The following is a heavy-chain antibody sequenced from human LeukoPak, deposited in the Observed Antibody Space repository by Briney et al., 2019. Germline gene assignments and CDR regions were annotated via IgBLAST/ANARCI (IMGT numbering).Heavy chain of an antibody. J-gene: IGHJ4*02. Sequence: SETLSLTCTVSGGSLSSINYYWGWIRQPPGKGLEWIGSIYYSGSTYYNPSLKSRVIMSVDTSKNQLSLKLSSVTAADTAVYYCASRPIPVDIFDSWGQGTLVTVSS. CDR3: ASRPIPVDIFDS. V-gene: IGHV4-39*07. CDR2: IYYSGST. CDR1: GGSLSSINYY. D-gene: IGHD6-19*01.